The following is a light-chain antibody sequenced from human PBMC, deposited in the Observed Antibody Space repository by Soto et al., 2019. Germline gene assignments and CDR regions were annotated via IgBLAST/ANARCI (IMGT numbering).Light chain of an antibody. CDR1: SSDVGGSNY. CDR2: DVN. V-gene: IGLV2-14*03. J-gene: IGLJ2*01. CDR3: SSYRSGSTLV. Sequence: QSALTQPASVSWSPGQSITISCTGTSSDVGGSNYVSWYQQHPGKAPKLMIYDVNNRPSGISNRFSGSKSGNTASLTISGLQAEDEADYYCSSYRSGSTLVFGGGTKLTVL.